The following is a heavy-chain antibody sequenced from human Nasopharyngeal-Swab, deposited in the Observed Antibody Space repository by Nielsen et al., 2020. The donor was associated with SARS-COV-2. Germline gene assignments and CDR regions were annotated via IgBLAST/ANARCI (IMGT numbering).Heavy chain of an antibody. J-gene: IGHJ6*03. Sequence: ASVKVSCKASGYTFASYDINWVRQATGQGLEWMGWMNPNSGNTGYAQKFQGRVTMTRNTSISTAYMELSSLRSEDTAVYYCARGPRVQLERYYYMDVWGKGTTVTVSS. V-gene: IGHV1-8*01. CDR2: MNPNSGNT. CDR3: ARGPRVQLERYYYMDV. D-gene: IGHD1-1*01. CDR1: GYTFASYD.